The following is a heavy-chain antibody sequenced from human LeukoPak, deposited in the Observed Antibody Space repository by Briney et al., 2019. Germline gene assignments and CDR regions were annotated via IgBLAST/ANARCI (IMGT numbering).Heavy chain of an antibody. CDR2: IYPGDSDT. Sequence: GESLEISCKGSGYSFTSYWIGWVRQMPGKGLEWMGIIYPGDSDTRYSPSFQGQVTISADKSISTAYLQWSSLKASDTAMYYCARGGGGITIFGVVIIDAFDIWGQGTMVTVSS. CDR1: GYSFTSYW. V-gene: IGHV5-51*01. D-gene: IGHD3-3*01. J-gene: IGHJ3*02. CDR3: ARGGGGITIFGVVIIDAFDI.